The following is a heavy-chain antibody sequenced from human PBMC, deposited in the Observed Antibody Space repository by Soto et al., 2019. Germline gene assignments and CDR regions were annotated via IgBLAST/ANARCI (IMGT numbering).Heavy chain of an antibody. Sequence: QVQLEQSGAEVKKPGSSVKVSCKASGGTLSDHGVAWLRQAPGQWLEWMGGTIPVFNTTKYAQKFQGRVTVTADKFTNIAYMELGSLRSEDTSFYFCARGVYGSGNYYTGPSAFDIWGQGTMVIGYS. V-gene: IGHV1-69*06. CDR2: TIPVFNTT. CDR1: GGTLSDHG. D-gene: IGHD3-10*01. CDR3: ARGVYGSGNYYTGPSAFDI. J-gene: IGHJ3*02.